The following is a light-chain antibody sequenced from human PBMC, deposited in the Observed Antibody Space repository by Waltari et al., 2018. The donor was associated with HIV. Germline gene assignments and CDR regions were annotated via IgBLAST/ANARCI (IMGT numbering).Light chain of an antibody. Sequence: DIQMTQSPSSMSASVGDRGTSTCQASQHIRNDLNWYQQKPGKAPKLLIYDASNLETGVPSRFSGSGSGTDFTFTISSLQPEDIATYYCQQYHNLPLTFGGGTKVEIK. J-gene: IGKJ4*01. CDR3: QQYHNLPLT. CDR2: DAS. V-gene: IGKV1-33*01. CDR1: QHIRND.